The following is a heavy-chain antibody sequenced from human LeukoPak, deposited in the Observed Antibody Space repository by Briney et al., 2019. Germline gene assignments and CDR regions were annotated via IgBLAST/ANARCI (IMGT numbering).Heavy chain of an antibody. CDR2: IDPSDSYT. Sequence: GESLKISCKGSGYSFTYWIGWVRQMPGKGLEWMGRIDPSDSYTNYSPSFQGHVTISADKSISTAYLQWSSLKASDTAMYYCARLSEGRFDYWGQGTLVTVSS. CDR1: GYSFTYW. J-gene: IGHJ4*02. V-gene: IGHV5-10-1*01. D-gene: IGHD2/OR15-2a*01. CDR3: ARLSEGRFDY.